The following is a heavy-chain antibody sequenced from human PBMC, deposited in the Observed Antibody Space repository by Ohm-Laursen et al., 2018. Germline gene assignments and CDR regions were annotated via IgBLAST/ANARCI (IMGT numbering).Heavy chain of an antibody. CDR1: GFTFGNYA. CDR2: INWNSGDI. D-gene: IGHD6-13*01. CDR3: AKDLLAAPDYYGMDV. J-gene: IGHJ6*02. V-gene: IGHV3-9*01. Sequence: SLRLSCSASGFTFGNYAMHWVRQAPGKGLEWVATINWNSGDIGYGDSVKGRFTISRDNARSSLDLQMNSLRVEDTALYYCAKDLLAAPDYYGMDVWGQGTTVTVSS.